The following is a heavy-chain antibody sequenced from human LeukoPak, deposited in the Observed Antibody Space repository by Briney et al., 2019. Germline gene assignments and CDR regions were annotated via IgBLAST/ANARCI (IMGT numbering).Heavy chain of an antibody. J-gene: IGHJ6*03. CDR3: ARDRYSGSRGYMDV. D-gene: IGHD1-26*01. CDR2: IKQDGSEK. Sequence: GGSLRLSCAASGFTFSDYYMSWIRQAPGKGLEWVAHIKQDGSEKYYVDSVKGRFIISRDNARNSLYLQMRSLKVEDTAVYYCARDRYSGSRGYMDVWGKGTTVTVSS. CDR1: GFTFSDYY. V-gene: IGHV3-7*01.